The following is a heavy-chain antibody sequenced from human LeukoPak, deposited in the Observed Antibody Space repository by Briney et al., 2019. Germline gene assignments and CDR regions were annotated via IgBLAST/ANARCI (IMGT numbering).Heavy chain of an antibody. CDR2: IRYDGSNK. J-gene: IGHJ4*02. D-gene: IGHD3-10*01. CDR3: AKDGGTNYYGSGSYLDY. V-gene: IGHV3-30*02. Sequence: GGSLRLSCAASGFTFSSYAMHWVRQAPGKGLEWVAFIRYDGSNKYYADSVKGRFTISRDNSKNTLNLQMNSLRAEDTAVYYCAKDGGTNYYGSGSYLDYWGQGTLVTVSS. CDR1: GFTFSSYA.